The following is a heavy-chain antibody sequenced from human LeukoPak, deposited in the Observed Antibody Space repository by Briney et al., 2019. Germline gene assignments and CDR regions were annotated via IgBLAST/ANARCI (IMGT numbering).Heavy chain of an antibody. Sequence: GASVKVSCKASGYTFTGYYMHWVRQAPGQGLEWMGRINPNSGGTNYAQKFQGRVTMTRDTSISTAYMELSRLRSDDTAVYYCARGTQGIAVVGTFQVGFYYYYMDVWGKGTTVTVSS. CDR2: INPNSGGT. CDR3: ARGTQGIAVVGTFQVGFYYYYMDV. CDR1: GYTFTGYY. D-gene: IGHD6-19*01. J-gene: IGHJ6*03. V-gene: IGHV1-2*06.